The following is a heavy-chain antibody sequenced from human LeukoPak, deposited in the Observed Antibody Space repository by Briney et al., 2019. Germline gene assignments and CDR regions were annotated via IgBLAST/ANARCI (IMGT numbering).Heavy chain of an antibody. CDR1: GGSIPNYY. V-gene: IGHV4-4*07. J-gene: IGHJ3*02. D-gene: IGHD5-24*01. CDR3: ARKRDRDGFDI. Sequence: SESLSLTCTISGGSIPNYYWSWIRQPAGKGLEWIGRIYRSGSTHYNPSLESRVTMSVDTSKNQFSLNLISVTAADMAMYYCARKRDRDGFDIWGQGTMVTVSS. CDR2: IYRSGST.